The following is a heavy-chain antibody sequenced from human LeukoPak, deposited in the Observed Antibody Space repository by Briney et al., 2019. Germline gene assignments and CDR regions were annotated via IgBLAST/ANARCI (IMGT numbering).Heavy chain of an antibody. CDR1: GFTFSDYY. CDR3: ARLNGQLGDAFDI. CDR2: ISSSSSYI. D-gene: IGHD2-2*01. Sequence: GGSLRLSCAASGFTFSDYYMSWIRQAPGKGLEWVSSISSSSSYIYYADSVKGRFTISRDNAKNSLYLQMNSLRAEDTAVYYCARLNGQLGDAFDIWGQGTMVTVSS. J-gene: IGHJ3*02. V-gene: IGHV3-11*06.